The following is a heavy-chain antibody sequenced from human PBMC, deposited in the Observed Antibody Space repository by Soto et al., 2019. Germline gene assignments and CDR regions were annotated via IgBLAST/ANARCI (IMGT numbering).Heavy chain of an antibody. Sequence: QVQLQESGPGLVKPSETLSLTCTVSGGSVSSGSYYWSWIRQPPGKGLEWIGYIYYSGSTNYNPSLKSRVTISVDTSKNHFSLKLSSVTAADTAVYYCVRDPLRYSYGYIGRAFDLWGQGTMVTVSS. V-gene: IGHV4-61*03. J-gene: IGHJ3*01. CDR3: VRDPLRYSYGYIGRAFDL. CDR2: IYYSGST. D-gene: IGHD5-18*01. CDR1: GGSVSSGSYY.